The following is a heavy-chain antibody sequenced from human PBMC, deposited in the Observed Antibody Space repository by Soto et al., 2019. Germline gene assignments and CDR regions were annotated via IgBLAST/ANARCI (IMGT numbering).Heavy chain of an antibody. J-gene: IGHJ4*02. Sequence: GESLKISYKGSEYSFTNYWISWVRQMPGKGLEWMGRIDPSDSYTNYSPSFQGHVTISADKSISTAYLQWSSLKASDTAMYYCAIRTPSNNYWGQGTLVTVYS. V-gene: IGHV5-10-1*01. CDR3: AIRTPSNNY. CDR2: IDPSDSYT. D-gene: IGHD1-7*01. CDR1: EYSFTNYW.